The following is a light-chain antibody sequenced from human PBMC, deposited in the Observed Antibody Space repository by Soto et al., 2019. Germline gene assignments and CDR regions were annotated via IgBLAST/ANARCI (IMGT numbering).Light chain of an antibody. J-gene: IGKJ1*01. V-gene: IGKV1-5*01. Sequence: DIQMTQYPSSVSASAGDRVTITCRASQSISGWLAWYQQKPGEAPKLLIYDASALPRGVPARFSGSGSGTKFTLTIASLQPDDFATYSCQQYETFSGTFGPGTKVDI. CDR2: DAS. CDR1: QSISGW. CDR3: QQYETFSGT.